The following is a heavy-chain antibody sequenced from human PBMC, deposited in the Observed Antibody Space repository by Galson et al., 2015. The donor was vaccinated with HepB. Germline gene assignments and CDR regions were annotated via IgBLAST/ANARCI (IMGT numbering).Heavy chain of an antibody. J-gene: IGHJ4*02. D-gene: IGHD3-22*01. V-gene: IGHV3-9*01. CDR2: ISWNSGSI. CDR3: AKGDYYDSSGMTDY. CDR1: GFTFDDYA. Sequence: SLRLSCAASGFTFDDYAMHWVRQAPGKGLEWVSGISWNSGSIGYADSVKGRFTISRDNAKNSLYLQMNSLRAEDTALYYCAKGDYYDSSGMTDYWGQGTLVTVSS.